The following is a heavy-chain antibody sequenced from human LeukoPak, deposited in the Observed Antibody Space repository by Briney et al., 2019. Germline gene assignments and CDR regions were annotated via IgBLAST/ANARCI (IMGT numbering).Heavy chain of an antibody. J-gene: IGHJ5*02. D-gene: IGHD7-27*01. V-gene: IGHV4-59*02. CDR3: TRGHWGLQS. CDR2: IHHSGNS. CDR1: GASVSEYY. Sequence: PSETPSLTCTVSGASVSEYYWSWLPQSPGKGLEWISYIHHSGNSDYNPSLRSRVTTSLDTSKNQFSLNLISVTAADTAVYYCTRGHWGLQSWSQGTLVTVSS.